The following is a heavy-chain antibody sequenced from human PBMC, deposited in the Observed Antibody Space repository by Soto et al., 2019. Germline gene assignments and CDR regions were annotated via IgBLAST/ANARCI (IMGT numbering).Heavy chain of an antibody. V-gene: IGHV1-8*01. CDR2: MNPNSGNT. J-gene: IGHJ6*02. CDR3: ARGRMYSSSWYDFRGYYYGMDV. CDR1: GYTFTSYD. D-gene: IGHD6-13*01. Sequence: VKVSCKASGYTFTSYDINWVRQATGQGLEWMGWMNPNSGNTGYAQKFQGRVTMTRNTSISTAYMELSSLRSEDTAVYYCARGRMYSSSWYDFRGYYYGMDVWGQGTTVTVSS.